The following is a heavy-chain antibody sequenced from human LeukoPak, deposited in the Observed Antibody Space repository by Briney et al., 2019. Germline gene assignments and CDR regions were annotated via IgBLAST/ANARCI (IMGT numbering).Heavy chain of an antibody. J-gene: IGHJ4*02. D-gene: IGHD3-22*01. Sequence: PSETLSLTCAVSGGSISSSNWWSWVRQPPGKGLEWIGEIYHSGSTNYNPSLKSRVTISVDKSKEQFSLNLSSVTAADTAVYCCARNNYYDSSGQFDYWGQGTLVTVSS. CDR3: ARNNYYDSSGQFDY. CDR1: GGSISSSNW. V-gene: IGHV4-4*01. CDR2: IYHSGST.